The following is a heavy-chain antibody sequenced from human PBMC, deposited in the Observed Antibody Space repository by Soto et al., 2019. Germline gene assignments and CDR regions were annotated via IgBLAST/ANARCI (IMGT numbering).Heavy chain of an antibody. V-gene: IGHV4-61*01. D-gene: IGHD5-18*01. CDR3: ATGGGDTATFDF. J-gene: IGHJ4*02. CDR2: IYHSGSA. Sequence: QVQLQESGPGLVKPSETLSLTCTVSGGSVSSGTYYWSWIRQAPGKGLEWIAYIYHSGSANNNPSLKSRVTISVDTAKNQFSLKLSSVTTADTAVYYCATGGGDTATFDFWGQGTLVTVSS. CDR1: GGSVSSGTYY.